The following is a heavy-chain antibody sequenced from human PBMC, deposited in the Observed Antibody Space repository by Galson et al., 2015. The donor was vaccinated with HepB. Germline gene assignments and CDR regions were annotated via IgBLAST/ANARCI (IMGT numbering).Heavy chain of an antibody. Sequence: SLRLSCAASGFTFSSYWMSWLRQAPGKGLEWVANITQDGSEKYYVDSVKGRFTLSRDNAKNSLYLQMNSLRAEDTAVYYCARAGEVVVVAATLAVVGWFDTGCQGTLFTVSS. CDR3: ARAGEVVVVAATLAVVGWFDT. D-gene: IGHD2-15*01. CDR2: ITQDGSEK. CDR1: GFTFSSYW. J-gene: IGHJ5*02. V-gene: IGHV3-7*03.